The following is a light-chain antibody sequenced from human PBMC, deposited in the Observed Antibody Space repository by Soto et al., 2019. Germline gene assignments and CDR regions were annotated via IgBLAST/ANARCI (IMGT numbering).Light chain of an antibody. J-gene: IGLJ2*01. CDR1: SSNIGAGYD. Sequence: QSVLTQPPSVSGAPGQRVTISCTGSSSNIGAGYDVHWYQQLPGTAPKLLIYGNSNRPSGVPDRFSGSKSGTSASLAITGLEAEEEVDYSCQPYDSSLGGVVFGGGTKLTV. CDR2: GNS. CDR3: QPYDSSLGGVV. V-gene: IGLV1-40*01.